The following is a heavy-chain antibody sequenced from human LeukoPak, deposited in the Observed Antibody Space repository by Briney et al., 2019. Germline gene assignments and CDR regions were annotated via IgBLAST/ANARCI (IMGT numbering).Heavy chain of an antibody. V-gene: IGHV1-18*01. CDR3: ARDPGRGYSYGTIFDY. CDR2: ISAYNGNT. CDR1: GYTSTSYG. D-gene: IGHD5-18*01. Sequence: GASVKVSCKASGYTSTSYGISWVRQAPGQGLEWMGWISAYNGNTNYAQKLQGRVTMTTDTSTSTAYMELRSLRSDDTAVYYCARDPGRGYSYGTIFDYWGQGTLVTVSS. J-gene: IGHJ4*02.